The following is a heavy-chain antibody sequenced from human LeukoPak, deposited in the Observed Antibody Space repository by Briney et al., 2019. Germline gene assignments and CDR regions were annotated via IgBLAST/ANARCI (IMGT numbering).Heavy chain of an antibody. J-gene: IGHJ4*02. D-gene: IGHD3-10*01. V-gene: IGHV3-33*01. CDR3: ARDLNMVRGVMGF. CDR1: GFTFSSYG. Sequence: GGSLRLSCAASGFTFSSYGMHWVRQAPGKGLEWVAVIWYDGSNKYYADSVKGRFTISRDNSKNTLYLQMNSLRAEDTAVYYCARDLNMVRGVMGFWGQGTLVTVPS. CDR2: IWYDGSNK.